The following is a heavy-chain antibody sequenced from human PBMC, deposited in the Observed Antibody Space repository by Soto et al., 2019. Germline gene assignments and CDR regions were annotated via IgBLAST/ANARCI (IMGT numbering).Heavy chain of an antibody. V-gene: IGHV4-4*02. CDR1: GGSISSSNW. D-gene: IGHD6-19*01. CDR3: AREQDSSGWYVGY. Sequence: SETLSLTCAVSGGSISSSNWWSWVRQPPGKGLEWIGEIYHSGSTNYNPSLKSRVTISVDKSKNQFPLKLSSVTAADTAVYYCAREQDSSGWYVGYWGQGTLVTVYS. CDR2: IYHSGST. J-gene: IGHJ4*02.